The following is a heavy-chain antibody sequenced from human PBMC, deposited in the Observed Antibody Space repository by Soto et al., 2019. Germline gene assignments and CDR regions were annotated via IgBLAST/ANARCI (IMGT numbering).Heavy chain of an antibody. Sequence: GGSLRLSCAASGFTFSNAWMSWVRQAPGKGLEWVGRIKSKTDGGTTDYAAPVKGRFTISRDDSKNTLYLQMNSLKTEDTAVYYCTTQLVGYCSGGSCYWNDYWGQGTLVTVSS. V-gene: IGHV3-15*01. CDR2: IKSKTDGGTT. D-gene: IGHD2-15*01. J-gene: IGHJ4*02. CDR1: GFTFSNAW. CDR3: TTQLVGYCSGGSCYWNDY.